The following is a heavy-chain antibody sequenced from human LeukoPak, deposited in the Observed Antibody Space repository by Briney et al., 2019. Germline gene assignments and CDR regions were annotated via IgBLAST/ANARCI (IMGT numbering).Heavy chain of an antibody. V-gene: IGHV3-30*04. CDR1: GFTFSSYA. D-gene: IGHD3-10*01. CDR2: ISYDGSNK. Sequence: PGRSLRLSCAASGFTFSSYAMHWVRQAPGKGLEWVAVISYDGSNKYYADSVKGRFTISRDNSKNTLYLQMNSLRAEDMAVYYCARELWFGELLYWFDPWGQGTLVTVSS. J-gene: IGHJ5*02. CDR3: ARELWFGELLYWFDP.